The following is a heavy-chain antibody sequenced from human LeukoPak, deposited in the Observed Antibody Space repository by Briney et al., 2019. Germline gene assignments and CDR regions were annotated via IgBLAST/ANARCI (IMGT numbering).Heavy chain of an antibody. D-gene: IGHD1-20*01. CDR2: IYGGVST. Sequence: PGGSLTLSCAASGFIVSSSYMSWVRQAPGKGLEWVSVIYGGVSTYYADSVKGRFTISRDNSKNTLYLQMNSLRAEDTAVYYCAKALTGTKAFDIWGQGTMVTVSS. J-gene: IGHJ3*02. CDR1: GFIVSSSY. V-gene: IGHV3-53*01. CDR3: AKALTGTKAFDI.